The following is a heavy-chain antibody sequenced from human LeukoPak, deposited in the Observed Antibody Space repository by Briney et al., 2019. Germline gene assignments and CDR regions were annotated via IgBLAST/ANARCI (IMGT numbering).Heavy chain of an antibody. Sequence: GGSLRLSCAASGFTFSSYAMSWVRQAPGKGLEWVSAISGSGGSTYYADSVKGRFTISRDNSKNTLYLRMNSLRAEDTAVYYCAKGQDQYGGYAAFDYWGQGTLVTASS. D-gene: IGHD5-12*01. CDR1: GFTFSSYA. J-gene: IGHJ4*02. CDR2: ISGSGGST. CDR3: AKGQDQYGGYAAFDY. V-gene: IGHV3-23*01.